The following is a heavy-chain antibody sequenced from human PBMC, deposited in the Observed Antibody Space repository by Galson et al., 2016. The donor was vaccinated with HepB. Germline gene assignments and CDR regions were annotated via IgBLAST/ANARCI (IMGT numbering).Heavy chain of an antibody. CDR3: ANGYRYGWYFDD. D-gene: IGHD5-18*01. V-gene: IGHV5-51*01. Sequence: QSGAEVIKPGESLKISCKGSGSSFPRYWIGRGRQMHGKGLEWMGLIYPGDSDTRYSPSFQGQVTISADKSISTAYLHWRSLKASDTATYYCANGYRYGWYFDDWGQGTLVTVSS. J-gene: IGHJ4*02. CDR2: IYPGDSDT. CDR1: GSSFPRYW.